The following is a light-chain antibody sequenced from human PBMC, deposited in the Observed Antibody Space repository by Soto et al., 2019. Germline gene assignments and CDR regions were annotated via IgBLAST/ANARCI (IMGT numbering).Light chain of an antibody. CDR1: QSISSW. V-gene: IGKV1-5*03. J-gene: IGKJ3*01. Sequence: DIQMTQSPSTLYASVGDRVTITCRASQSISSWLAWYQQKPGKAPKLLIYKASSLESGVPSRFSGSGSGTEFTLTISSLQPDDFATYYCQQYNSYLFGPGTKVDIK. CDR2: KAS. CDR3: QQYNSYL.